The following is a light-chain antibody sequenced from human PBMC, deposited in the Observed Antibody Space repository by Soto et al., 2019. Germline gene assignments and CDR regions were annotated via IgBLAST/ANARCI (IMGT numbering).Light chain of an antibody. CDR1: QSVRSN. J-gene: IGKJ1*01. CDR2: GAT. CDR3: QQYKNGWS. V-gene: IGKV3-15*01. Sequence: EIVMTQSPATLSVSPGERATLSCRASQSVRSNLGWYQQKPGQAPRLLIFGATTRATGVPGRFSGSGSGTEFTLTIRKLQSEAFAVYYWQQYKNGWSFGQGTKVEIK.